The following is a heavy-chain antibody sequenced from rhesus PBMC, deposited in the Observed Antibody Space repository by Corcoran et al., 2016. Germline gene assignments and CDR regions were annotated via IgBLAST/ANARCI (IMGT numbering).Heavy chain of an antibody. CDR1: GFPFRSYG. Sequence: EVQLVASGGGLVQPGGSLSLSCAASGFPFRSYGMSWVRPPPGQGLEWVSYISNGCGSTYYADAVKGRFTISRDNSKNTLSLQMNSLRAEDTAVYYCAKDVIWGDYSFDYWGQGVRVTVSS. CDR2: ISNGCGST. J-gene: IGHJ4*01. V-gene: IGHV3S5*01. D-gene: IGHD3-34*01. CDR3: AKDVIWGDYSFDY.